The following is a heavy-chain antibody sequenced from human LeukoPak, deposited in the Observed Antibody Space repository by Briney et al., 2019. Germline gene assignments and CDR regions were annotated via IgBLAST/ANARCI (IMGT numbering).Heavy chain of an antibody. Sequence: SETLSLTCAVYGGSFSGYYWSWIRQPPGKGLEWIGEINHSGSTNYNPSLKSRVTISVDTSKNQFSLKLSSVIAADTAVYYCARGLFMIVVVHPLPFDPWGQGTLVTVSS. CDR3: ARGLFMIVVVHPLPFDP. V-gene: IGHV4-34*01. CDR1: GGSFSGYY. CDR2: INHSGST. D-gene: IGHD3-22*01. J-gene: IGHJ5*02.